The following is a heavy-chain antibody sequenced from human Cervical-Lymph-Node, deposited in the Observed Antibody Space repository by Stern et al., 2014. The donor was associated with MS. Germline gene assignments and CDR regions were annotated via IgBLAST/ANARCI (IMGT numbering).Heavy chain of an antibody. J-gene: IGHJ5*02. CDR3: ARHLYSGYFNWFDP. CDR2: IYSSGTA. D-gene: IGHD5-12*01. Sequence: QVQLQESGPGLVEPSATLSLTCTVSGDPIRDSTNYWGWIRQSPGKGPEWIGSIYSSGTAYYNPSLESRVTMSVDTASNQFSPRLSSVTAADTAVYSCARHLYSGYFNWFDPWGQGTLVTVSS. V-gene: IGHV4-39*01. CDR1: GDPIRDSTNY.